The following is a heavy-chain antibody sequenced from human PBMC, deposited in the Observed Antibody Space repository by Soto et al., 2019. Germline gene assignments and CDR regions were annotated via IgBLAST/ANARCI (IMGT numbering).Heavy chain of an antibody. Sequence: GGSLRLSCAASGFTFSSYSMNWVRQAPGKGLEWVSSISSSSSSYIYYADSVKGRFTISRDNAKNSLYLLMNSLSAEDTAVYYCARGALATDAFDIWGQGTMVTVSS. CDR2: ISSSSSSYI. J-gene: IGHJ3*02. V-gene: IGHV3-21*01. CDR1: GFTFSSYS. CDR3: ARGALATDAFDI. D-gene: IGHD1-26*01.